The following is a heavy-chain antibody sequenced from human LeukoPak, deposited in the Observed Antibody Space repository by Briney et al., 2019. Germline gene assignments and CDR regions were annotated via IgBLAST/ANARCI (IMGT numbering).Heavy chain of an antibody. Sequence: GGTLRPSCAASGFTFSTYGMSWVRQAPGKGLEWVSAISGSGGGTYFADSVKGRFTISRDNSKNTLFLQMDSLRADDTAVYYCAKHSSSWHYFDYWGQGTLVTVSS. CDR1: GFTFSTYG. CDR3: AKHSSSWHYFDY. V-gene: IGHV3-23*01. J-gene: IGHJ4*02. CDR2: ISGSGGGT. D-gene: IGHD6-13*01.